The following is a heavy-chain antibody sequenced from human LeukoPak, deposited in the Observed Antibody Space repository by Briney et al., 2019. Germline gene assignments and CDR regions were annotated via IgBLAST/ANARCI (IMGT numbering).Heavy chain of an antibody. CDR2: IYYSEST. Sequence: KPSETLSLTCTVSGGSISSSSYYWGWIRQPPGKGLEWIGSIYYSESTYYNPSLKSRVTISVDTSKNQFSLKLSSVTAADTAVYYCARHRSLRRRYYYDSSGYGASCYFDYWGQGTLVTVSS. V-gene: IGHV4-39*01. CDR3: ARHRSLRRRYYYDSSGYGASCYFDY. J-gene: IGHJ4*02. CDR1: GGSISSSSYY. D-gene: IGHD3-22*01.